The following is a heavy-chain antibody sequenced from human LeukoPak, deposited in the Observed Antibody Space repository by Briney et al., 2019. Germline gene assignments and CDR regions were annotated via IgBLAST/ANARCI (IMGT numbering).Heavy chain of an antibody. Sequence: GASVKVSCKASGGIFSTYGFHWVRQAPGQGLEWLGGIIPIFHTSHYARKFQDRVMISADESTSTVYMELSSLRSEDTAVYYCARDMNTRVTPTSYAFDLWGQGTMVTVSS. CDR1: GGIFSTYG. V-gene: IGHV1-69*13. CDR3: ARDMNTRVTPTSYAFDL. J-gene: IGHJ3*01. D-gene: IGHD4-23*01. CDR2: IIPIFHTS.